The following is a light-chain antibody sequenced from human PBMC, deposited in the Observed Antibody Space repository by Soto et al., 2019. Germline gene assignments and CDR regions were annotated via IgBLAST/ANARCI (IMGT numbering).Light chain of an antibody. V-gene: IGLV2-23*01. CDR1: SRDVGSYNL. J-gene: IGLJ1*01. Sequence: QSVLTQPASVSGSPGRSITISCTGTSRDVGSYNLVSWYQQHPGNAPKLIIYEGTKRPSGVSYRFPGSKSGNTASLTISGLQEEDEGDYHCCSFAGSSTYVFGTGTKVTVL. CDR2: EGT. CDR3: CSFAGSSTYV.